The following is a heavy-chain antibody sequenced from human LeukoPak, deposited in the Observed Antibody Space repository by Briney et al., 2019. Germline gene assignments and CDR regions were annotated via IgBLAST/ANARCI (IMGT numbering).Heavy chain of an antibody. CDR1: GFTFSSYW. Sequence: GGSLRLSCAASGFTFSSYWMHRVPQAPGEGLVWVSRINSDGSSTSYADSVKGRFTISRDNAKNTMYLQMNSLRAEDTAVYYCAREEFLAGYNWFDPWGQGTLVTVSS. D-gene: IGHD3-10*01. J-gene: IGHJ5*02. CDR3: AREEFLAGYNWFDP. V-gene: IGHV3-74*01. CDR2: INSDGSST.